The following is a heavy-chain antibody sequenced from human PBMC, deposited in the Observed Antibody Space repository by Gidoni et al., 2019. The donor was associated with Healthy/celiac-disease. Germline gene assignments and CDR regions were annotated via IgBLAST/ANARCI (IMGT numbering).Heavy chain of an antibody. CDR1: GFTFSRYW. CDR3: ARAVIVVVVAAYQFDY. Sequence: EVQLVESGGGLVQPGGSLRLSCAASGFTFSRYWMGWVRQAPGKGLEWVDNIKQYESEKYYVDSVKGRFTISRDNAKNSLYLQMNSLRAEDTAVYYCARAVIVVVVAAYQFDYWGQGTLVTVSS. J-gene: IGHJ4*02. D-gene: IGHD2-15*01. V-gene: IGHV3-7*03. CDR2: IKQYESEK.